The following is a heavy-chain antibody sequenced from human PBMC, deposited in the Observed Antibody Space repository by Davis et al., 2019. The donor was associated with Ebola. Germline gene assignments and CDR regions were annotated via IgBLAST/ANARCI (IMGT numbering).Heavy chain of an antibody. Sequence: GESLKISCAASGFTVSSNYMSWVRQAPGKGLEWVSVIYSGGSTYYADSVKGRFTISRDNSKNTLYLQMNSLRAEDTAVYYCARDPSQPSDFWSGYWDYWGQGTLVTVSS. D-gene: IGHD3-3*01. J-gene: IGHJ4*02. V-gene: IGHV3-53*01. CDR3: ARDPSQPSDFWSGYWDY. CDR2: IYSGGST. CDR1: GFTVSSNY.